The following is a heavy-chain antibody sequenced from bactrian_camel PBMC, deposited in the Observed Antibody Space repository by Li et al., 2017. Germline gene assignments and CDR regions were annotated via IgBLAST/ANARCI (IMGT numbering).Heavy chain of an antibody. V-gene: IGHV3S53*01. CDR1: ENIFSSYC. Sequence: HVQLVESGGGSVEAGGSLRLSCVASENIFSSYCMAWFSQAPGKEREAVAVIDSDATTKYAESVKGRFTISQEKGKNTVYLRMNSLKPDDSGTYICAYESGTTPDLCRRRGPGGRRGVCLLGPGDPGHRL. D-gene: IGHD7*01. J-gene: IGHJ6*01. CDR2: IDSDATT. CDR3: AYESGTTPDLCRRRGPGGRRGVCL.